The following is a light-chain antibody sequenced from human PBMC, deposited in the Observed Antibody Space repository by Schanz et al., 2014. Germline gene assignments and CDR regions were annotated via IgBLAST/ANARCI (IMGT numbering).Light chain of an antibody. CDR3: CSYAGSSTLV. CDR1: SSDVGGYNF. J-gene: IGLJ2*01. Sequence: QSALTQPPSASGSPGQSVTISCTGTSSDVGGYNFVSWYQQHPGKAPKLMIYEVTKRPSGVSNRFSGSKSGNTASLTISRLQAEGEADYYCCSYAGSSTLVFGGGTKLTVL. CDR2: EVT. V-gene: IGLV2-23*02.